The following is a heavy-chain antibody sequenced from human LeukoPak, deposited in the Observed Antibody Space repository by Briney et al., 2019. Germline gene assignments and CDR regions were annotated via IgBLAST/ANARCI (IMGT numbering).Heavy chain of an antibody. J-gene: IGHJ4*02. CDR2: ISGGGEHT. Sequence: PGGSLRLSCAASGFTFTNFAMKWVRQAPGKGLEWVADISGGGEHTFYADSVKGRFTISRDNSKNTLYLQMNSLRAEDTAVYYCAKGGSRIAVAGTGGYDYWGQGTLVTVSS. D-gene: IGHD6-19*01. V-gene: IGHV3-23*01. CDR3: AKGGSRIAVAGTGGYDY. CDR1: GFTFTNFA.